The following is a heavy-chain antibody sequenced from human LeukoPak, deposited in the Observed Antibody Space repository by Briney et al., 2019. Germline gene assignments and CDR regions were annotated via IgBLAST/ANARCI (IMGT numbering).Heavy chain of an antibody. Sequence: SETLSLNCTVSGGSITRNKYYWDWIRQPPGKGLEWLGSIDYSGNTYYNPSLKSRLTMSADTSKNHFSLKLSSVTAADTAVYYCASPYDSSGYPHYWGQGTLVTVSS. CDR3: ASPYDSSGYPHY. CDR2: IDYSGNT. CDR1: GGSITRNKYY. V-gene: IGHV4-39*02. J-gene: IGHJ4*02. D-gene: IGHD3-22*01.